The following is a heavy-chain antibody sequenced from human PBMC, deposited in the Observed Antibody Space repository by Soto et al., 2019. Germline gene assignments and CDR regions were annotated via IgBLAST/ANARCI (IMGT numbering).Heavy chain of an antibody. CDR2: IWYDGSNK. CDR1: GLTFSSYG. J-gene: IGHJ3*02. D-gene: IGHD2-15*01. Sequence: GGSLRLSCAASGLTFSSYGMHWVRQAQGKGLEWVAVIWYDGSNKYYADSVKGRFTISRDNSKNTLFLQMNSLRAEDTAVYFCAKEDCSGGSCYFSAFDIWGQGTMVTVSS. CDR3: AKEDCSGGSCYFSAFDI. V-gene: IGHV3-30*02.